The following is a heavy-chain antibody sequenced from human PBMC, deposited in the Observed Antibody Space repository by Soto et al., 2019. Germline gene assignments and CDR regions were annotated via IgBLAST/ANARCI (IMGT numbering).Heavy chain of an antibody. V-gene: IGHV5-51*01. Sequence: GESLKISCRGSGYDFNTNWFGWVRQLPGRGLEWVGIMYPGDSDTRYNPSLQGHVTLSVDVTVSTAFLQWRSLETSDTGMYFCARLPRACNKTSCYYADHWGQGTQVTVCS. D-gene: IGHD3-3*01. CDR1: GYDFNTNW. CDR3: ARLPRACNKTSCYYADH. CDR2: MYPGDSDT. J-gene: IGHJ4*02.